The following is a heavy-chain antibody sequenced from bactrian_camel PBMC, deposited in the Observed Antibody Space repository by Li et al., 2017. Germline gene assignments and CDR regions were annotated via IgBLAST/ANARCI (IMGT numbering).Heavy chain of an antibody. CDR2: TGTNGGAT. V-gene: IGHV3S59*01. J-gene: IGHJ4*01. Sequence: VQLVESGGGSVQAGGSLRLSCTASGYTDTRICMAWFRQRPGKEREAVAITGTNGGATYTSDSVKGRFTISKDKDHVKNTLFLEMNNLKADDTAMYYCTADTVKASLATIAQSAAYEGHGTQVTVS. D-gene: IGHD4*01. CDR1: GYTDTRIC.